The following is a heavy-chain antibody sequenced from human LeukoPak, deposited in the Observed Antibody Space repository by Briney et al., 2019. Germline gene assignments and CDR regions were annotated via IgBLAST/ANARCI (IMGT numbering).Heavy chain of an antibody. CDR1: GFTFSSYA. V-gene: IGHV3-23*01. D-gene: IGHD3-22*01. J-gene: IGHJ4*02. CDR2: ISGCGGST. CDR3: AKGGRGYYPTPTFDY. Sequence: GGSLRLSCAASGFTFSSYAMSWVRQAPGKGLEWVSAISGCGGSTYYADSVKGRFTISRDNSKNTLYLQMNSLRAEDTAVYYCAKGGRGYYPTPTFDYWGQGTLVTVSS.